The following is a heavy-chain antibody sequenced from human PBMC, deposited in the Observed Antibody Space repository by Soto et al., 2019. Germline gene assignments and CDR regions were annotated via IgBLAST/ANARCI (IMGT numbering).Heavy chain of an antibody. CDR2: IYYSGST. V-gene: IGHV4-59*01. CDR3: ARGHPNSGYDVFPSYFDY. CDR1: GGSISSYY. D-gene: IGHD5-12*01. Sequence: SETLSLTCTVSGGSISSYYWSWIRQPPGKGLEWIGYIYYSGSTNYNPSLKSRVTISVDTSKNQFSLKLSSVTAADTAVYYCARGHPNSGYDVFPSYFDYWGQGTLVTVSS. J-gene: IGHJ4*02.